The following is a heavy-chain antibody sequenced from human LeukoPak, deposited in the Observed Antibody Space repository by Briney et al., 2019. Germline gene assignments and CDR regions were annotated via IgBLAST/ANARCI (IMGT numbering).Heavy chain of an antibody. Sequence: SQTLSLTCTVSGGSISSGDYYWSWIRQPPGKGLEWIGYIYYSGSTNYNPSLKSRVTISVDTSKNQFSLKLSSVTAADTAVYYCARSDSSDYYYWFDPWGQGTLVTVSS. CDR3: ARSDSSDYYYWFDP. D-gene: IGHD3-22*01. V-gene: IGHV4-61*08. CDR2: IYYSGST. J-gene: IGHJ5*02. CDR1: GGSISSGDYY.